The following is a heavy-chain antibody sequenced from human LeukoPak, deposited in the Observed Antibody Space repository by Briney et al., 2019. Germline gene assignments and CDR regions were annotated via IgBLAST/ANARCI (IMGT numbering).Heavy chain of an antibody. CDR1: GFTFSSYG. CDR2: IKQDGSEK. V-gene: IGHV3-7*01. Sequence: GGTLRLSCAASGFTFSSYGMSWVRQAPGKGLEWVANIKQDGSEKYYVDSVKGRFTISRDNAKNSLYLQMNSLRAEDTAVYYCARGVYCSGGSCYSDYWGQGTLVTVSS. CDR3: ARGVYCSGGSCYSDY. D-gene: IGHD2-15*01. J-gene: IGHJ4*02.